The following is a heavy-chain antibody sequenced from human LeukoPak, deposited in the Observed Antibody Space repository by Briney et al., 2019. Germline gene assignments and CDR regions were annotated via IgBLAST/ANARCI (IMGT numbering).Heavy chain of an antibody. CDR2: INPSGGST. Sequence: ASVKVSCKASGYTFTSYYMHWVRQAPGQGLEWMGIINPSGGSTSYAQKFQGRVTMTRDTSITTAYMELSSLRSEDTGIYYCARGNTGVTGWGQGTLVTVSS. CDR1: GYTFTSYY. D-gene: IGHD1-14*01. V-gene: IGHV1-46*01. CDR3: ARGNTGVTG. J-gene: IGHJ4*02.